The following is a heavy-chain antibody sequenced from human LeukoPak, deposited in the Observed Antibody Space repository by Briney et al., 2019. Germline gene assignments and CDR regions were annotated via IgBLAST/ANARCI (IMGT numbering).Heavy chain of an antibody. Sequence: GSLRLSCAASGFTFSDYAMHWVRQAPGKGLEWVAVISYDGSDKYYADSVKGRFTISRDNSKNTLCLQMNSLRVEDTAVYYCARNGEGLDYWGLGTLVTVSS. D-gene: IGHD4-17*01. CDR1: GFTFSDYA. CDR3: ARNGEGLDY. J-gene: IGHJ4*02. V-gene: IGHV3-30-3*01. CDR2: ISYDGSDK.